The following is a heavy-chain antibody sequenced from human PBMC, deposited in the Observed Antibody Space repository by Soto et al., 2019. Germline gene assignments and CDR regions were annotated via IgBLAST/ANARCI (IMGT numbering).Heavy chain of an antibody. CDR1: GGSISSGDYY. CDR3: AILSGRGWFGELLDYYYGMDV. CDR2: IYYSGST. V-gene: IGHV4-30-4*01. J-gene: IGHJ6*02. D-gene: IGHD3-10*01. Sequence: TSETLSLTCTVSGGSISSGDYYWSWIRQPPGKGLEWIGYIYYSGSTYYNPSLKSRVTISVDTSKNQFSLKLSSVTDADTAVYYCAILSGRGWFGELLDYYYGMDVWGQGTTVTVSS.